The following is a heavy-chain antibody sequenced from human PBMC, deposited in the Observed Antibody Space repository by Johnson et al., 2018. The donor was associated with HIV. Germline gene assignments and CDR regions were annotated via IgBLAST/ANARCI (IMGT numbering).Heavy chain of an antibody. CDR2: ISYDGSNK. CDR1: GFTFSSYA. V-gene: IGHV3-30-3*01. J-gene: IGHJ3*02. Sequence: VQLVESGGGVVQPGRSLRLSCAASGFTFSSYAMHWVRQAPGKGLEWVAVISYDGSNKYYADSVKGRFTISRDNSKNTLYLQMNSLRAEVTAVYYCARDSDCCCGDCHDAVDIWGQGTMVPVSS. CDR3: ARDSDCCCGDCHDAVDI. D-gene: IGHD2-21*02.